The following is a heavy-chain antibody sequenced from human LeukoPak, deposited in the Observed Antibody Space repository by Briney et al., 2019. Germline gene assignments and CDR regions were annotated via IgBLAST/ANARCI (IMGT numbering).Heavy chain of an antibody. CDR1: GFTFDDYA. CDR3: AKATGRAMVNYFDY. J-gene: IGHJ4*02. V-gene: IGHV3-9*03. D-gene: IGHD5-18*01. CDR2: ISWNSGSI. Sequence: PGRSLRLSCAASGFTFDDYAMHWVRQAPGKGLEWVSGISWNSGSIGYADSVKGRFTISRDNAKNSLYLQMNSLRAEDMALYYCAKATGRAMVNYFDYWGQGTLVTVSS.